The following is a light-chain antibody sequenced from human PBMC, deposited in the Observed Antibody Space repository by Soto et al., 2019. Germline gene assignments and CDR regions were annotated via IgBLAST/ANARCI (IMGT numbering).Light chain of an antibody. V-gene: IGLV2-14*01. CDR3: SSYTSSSNIV. CDR2: EVS. Sequence: QSVLTQPASVSGSPGQSITISCTGTSSDVGGYNYVPWYQQHPGKAPKLMIYEVSNRPSGVSNRFSGSKSGNTASLTISGLQAEEEADYYCSSYTSSSNIVFGTGTKVTAL. CDR1: SSDVGGYNY. J-gene: IGLJ1*01.